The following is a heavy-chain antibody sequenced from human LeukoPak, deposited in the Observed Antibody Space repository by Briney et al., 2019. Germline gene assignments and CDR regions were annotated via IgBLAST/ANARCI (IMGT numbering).Heavy chain of an antibody. CDR2: ISGSGGST. D-gene: IGHD6-19*01. CDR1: GFTFSSYA. V-gene: IGHV3-23*01. J-gene: IGHJ4*02. CDR3: AKDGGIAVAGLPYYFDY. Sequence: GGSLRLSCAASGFTFSSYAMSWVRQAPRKGLEWVSAISGSGGSTYYADSVKGRFTISRDNSKNTLYLQMNSLRAEDTAVYYCAKDGGIAVAGLPYYFDYWGQGTLVTVSS.